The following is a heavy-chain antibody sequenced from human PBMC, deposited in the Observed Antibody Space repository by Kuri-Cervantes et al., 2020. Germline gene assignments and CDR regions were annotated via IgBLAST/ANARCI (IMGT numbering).Heavy chain of an antibody. CDR3: ARVRYCGGDCYSPYYFDY. CDR1: GFTFSSYS. Sequence: GESLKISCAASGFTFSSYSMNWVRQAPGKGLEWVSSISSSSSYIYYADSVKGRFTISRDNAKNSLYLQMNSLRAEDTAVYYCARVRYCGGDCYSPYYFDYWGQGTLVTVSS. J-gene: IGHJ4*02. CDR2: ISSSSSYI. V-gene: IGHV3-21*01. D-gene: IGHD2-21*02.